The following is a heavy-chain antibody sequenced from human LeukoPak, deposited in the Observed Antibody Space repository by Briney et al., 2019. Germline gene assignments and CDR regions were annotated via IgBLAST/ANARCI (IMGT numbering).Heavy chain of an antibody. D-gene: IGHD1-1*01. V-gene: IGHV3-30-3*01. Sequence: GGSLRLSCAASGFTFSSSWMSWVRQAPGKGLEWVAFISYDANKKYYADSVKGRFTISRDNSKNTLSLQMDRLRADDTAVYYCARDLSTRYSIDYWGQGTLVTVSS. CDR1: GFTFSSSW. J-gene: IGHJ4*02. CDR2: ISYDANKK. CDR3: ARDLSTRYSIDY.